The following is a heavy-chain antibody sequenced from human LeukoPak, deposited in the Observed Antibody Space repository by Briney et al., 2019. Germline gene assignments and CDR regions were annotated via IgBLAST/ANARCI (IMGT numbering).Heavy chain of an antibody. CDR2: IWYDGSNK. CDR3: AKAWAYDSSGYYFYFDY. J-gene: IGHJ4*02. CDR1: GFTFSSYG. V-gene: IGHV3-33*03. D-gene: IGHD3-22*01. Sequence: GGSLRLSCAASGFTFSSYGMRWVRQAPGKGLEWVAVIWYDGSNKYYADSVKGRFTISRDNAKNSLYLQMNSLRAEDTALYYCAKAWAYDSSGYYFYFDYWGQGTLVTVSS.